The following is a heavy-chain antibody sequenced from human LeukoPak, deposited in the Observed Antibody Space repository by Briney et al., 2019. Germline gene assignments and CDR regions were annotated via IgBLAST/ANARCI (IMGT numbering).Heavy chain of an antibody. Sequence: QAGGSLRPSCAASGFTFSSYGMHWVRQAPGKGLEWVAVISYDGSNKYYADSVKGRFTISRDNSKNTLYLQMNSLRAEDTAVYYCARTGPGGGGYHYYYGLDVWGQGTTVTVSS. CDR3: ARTGPGGGGYHYYYGLDV. V-gene: IGHV3-30*03. J-gene: IGHJ6*02. CDR2: ISYDGSNK. D-gene: IGHD3-10*01. CDR1: GFTFSSYG.